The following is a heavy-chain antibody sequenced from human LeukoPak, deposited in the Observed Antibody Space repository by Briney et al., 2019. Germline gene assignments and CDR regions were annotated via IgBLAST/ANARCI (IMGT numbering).Heavy chain of an antibody. CDR1: GGSISSGSYY. D-gene: IGHD3-10*01. V-gene: IGHV4-39*01. CDR3: ARIGSGLAFDP. J-gene: IGHJ5*02. CDR2: IYYSGST. Sequence: SETLSLTCTVSGGSISSGSYYWGWIRQPPGKGLEWIGSIYYSGSTYYNPSLKSRVTISVDTSKNQFSLKLSSVTAADTAVYYCARIGSGLAFDPWGQGTLVTVSS.